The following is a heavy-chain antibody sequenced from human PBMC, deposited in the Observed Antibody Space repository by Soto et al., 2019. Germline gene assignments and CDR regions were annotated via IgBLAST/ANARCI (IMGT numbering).Heavy chain of an antibody. CDR2: IGGSSSGT. D-gene: IGHD6-19*01. CDR3: PKHSSEKLWVYYYAMDG. V-gene: IGHV3-23*01. CDR1: GFNFGAYA. J-gene: IGHJ6*02. Sequence: VGSLRLSCEASGFNFGAYAISCFRQAPGKGLEWVSGIGGSSSGTYYTDSVKGRFTISRDNSKNTVYLQMNSLRGEDTAVYYCPKHSSEKLWVYYYAMDGWGPGTAVTVAS.